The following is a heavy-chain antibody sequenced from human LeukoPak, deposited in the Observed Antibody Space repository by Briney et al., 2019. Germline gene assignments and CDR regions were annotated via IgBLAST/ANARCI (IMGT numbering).Heavy chain of an antibody. CDR2: ISPDGSTT. V-gene: IGHV3-74*01. CDR3: VKDAIAARPNYYFDY. CDR1: GFTFNNYW. J-gene: IGHJ4*02. D-gene: IGHD6-6*01. Sequence: GGSLRLSCAASGFTFNNYWMYWVRQAPGKGLMWVSRISPDGSTTNYADSVKGRFTISRDNSKNTLYLQMSSLRPDDTAVYYCVKDAIAARPNYYFDYWGQGTLVTVSS.